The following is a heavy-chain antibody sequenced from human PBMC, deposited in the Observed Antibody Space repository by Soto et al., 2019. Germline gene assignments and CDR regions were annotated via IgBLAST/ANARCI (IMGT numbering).Heavy chain of an antibody. CDR1: GFTFSSFA. CDR2: ISYDGSNT. V-gene: IGHV3-30-3*01. J-gene: IGHJ4*02. Sequence: QVQLVESGGGVLQPGRSLRLSCAASGFTFSSFAMHWVRQAPGKGLEWVAFISYDGSNTYYADSVKGRVTISRDNSKKTVYLEINSLRAEDTAVYHCAKDLTLGIVGAWGHYFEYWGQGTLGTGSS. D-gene: IGHD3-16*02. CDR3: AKDLTLGIVGAWGHYFEY.